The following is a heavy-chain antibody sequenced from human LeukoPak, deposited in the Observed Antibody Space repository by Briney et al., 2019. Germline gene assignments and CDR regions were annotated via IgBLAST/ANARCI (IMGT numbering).Heavy chain of an antibody. CDR2: ISGSGGST. D-gene: IGHD5-18*01. V-gene: IGHV3-23*01. Sequence: HSGGSLGLSCAASGFTFSSYAMSWVRQAPGKGLEWVSAISGSGGSTYYADSVKGRFTISRDNSKNTLYLQMNSLRAEDTAVYYCAKRLGYSYGYGFGYWGQGTLVTVSS. J-gene: IGHJ4*02. CDR1: GFTFSSYA. CDR3: AKRLGYSYGYGFGY.